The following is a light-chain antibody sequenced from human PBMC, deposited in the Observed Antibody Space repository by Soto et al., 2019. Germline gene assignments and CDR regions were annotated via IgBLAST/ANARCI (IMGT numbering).Light chain of an antibody. V-gene: IGLV2-14*01. CDR3: SSYTSSSTPVV. CDR2: EVT. Sequence: QSVLTQPASVSGSPGQSITISCTGTSSDVGGYNYVSWYQQHPGKAPKVMIYEVTNRPSGVSNRFSGSKSGNTASLTISGLQAEDEADYYCSSYTSSSTPVVFCGGTQLTVL. J-gene: IGLJ2*01. CDR1: SSDVGGYNY.